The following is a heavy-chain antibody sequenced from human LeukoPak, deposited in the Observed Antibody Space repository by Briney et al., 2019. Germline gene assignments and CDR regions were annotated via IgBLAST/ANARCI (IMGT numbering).Heavy chain of an antibody. CDR3: AKDPATDIVVVVAASTGGY. CDR2: ISGSGGST. D-gene: IGHD2-15*01. Sequence: GGSLRLSCAASGFTFSSYAMSWVRQAPGKGLEWVSAISGSGGSTYYADSVKGRFTISRDNSKNTLYMQMNSLRAEDTAVYYCAKDPATDIVVVVAASTGGYWGQGTLVTVSS. V-gene: IGHV3-23*01. CDR1: GFTFSSYA. J-gene: IGHJ4*02.